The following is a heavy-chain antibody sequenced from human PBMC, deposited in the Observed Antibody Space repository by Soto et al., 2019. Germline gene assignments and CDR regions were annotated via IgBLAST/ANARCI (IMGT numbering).Heavy chain of an antibody. J-gene: IGHJ6*02. CDR1: GGSISGGRYY. V-gene: IGHV4-31*03. CDR2: IYDNGIT. Sequence: QVPLQESGPGLVKPSQTLSLTCNVSGGSISGGRYYWNWIRQHPGKGLEWIGNIYDNGITYYNPSLKSRVIISEDTSKNQFSLRLSSVTAADTAVYYCMRDRGFGMDVWGQGTTVTVSS. CDR3: MRDRGFGMDV.